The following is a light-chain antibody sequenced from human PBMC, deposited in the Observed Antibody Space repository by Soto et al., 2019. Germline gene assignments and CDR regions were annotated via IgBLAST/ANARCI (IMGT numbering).Light chain of an antibody. V-gene: IGKV3-11*01. Sequence: IVLTQSPATLSLSPGERATLSCRASQSVNSYLAWYQQKPGQAPRLLIYDASNKSTGIPARFSGSGAGTYFTLTISSLEPEDFAVYYCHQRSNWPPYTFGQGTKLEIK. CDR3: HQRSNWPPYT. J-gene: IGKJ2*01. CDR2: DAS. CDR1: QSVNSY.